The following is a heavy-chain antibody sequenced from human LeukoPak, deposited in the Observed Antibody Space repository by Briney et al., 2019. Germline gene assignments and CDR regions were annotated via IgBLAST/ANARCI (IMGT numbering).Heavy chain of an antibody. Sequence: ASVKVSCKASGYTFSNYGISWVRQAPGQGLEWRGWIGAYNGKTNYAQKIQGRVTMTTDTSTSTAYMELRRLRSDDTAVYYCTRDASGYCSGGSCFSLFDSWGQGTLVTVPS. J-gene: IGHJ4*02. CDR1: GYTFSNYG. V-gene: IGHV1-18*01. CDR2: IGAYNGKT. D-gene: IGHD2-15*01. CDR3: TRDASGYCSGGSCFSLFDS.